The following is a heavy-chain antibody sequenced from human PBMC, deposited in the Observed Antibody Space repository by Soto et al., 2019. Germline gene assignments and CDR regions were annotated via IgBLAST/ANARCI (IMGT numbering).Heavy chain of an antibody. D-gene: IGHD6-6*01. CDR2: IYWDDDK. J-gene: IGHJ6*02. V-gene: IGHV2-5*02. CDR1: GFSLSTSGVG. Sequence: QITLKESGPTLVKPTQTLTLTCTFSGFSLSTSGVGVGWIRQPPGKALEWLALIYWDDDKRYSPSLKSRLTITKDTSKNHVVLTMTNLDPVATATYYCAHGIAARPGWGYYGMDVWGQGTTVTVSS. CDR3: AHGIAARPGWGYYGMDV.